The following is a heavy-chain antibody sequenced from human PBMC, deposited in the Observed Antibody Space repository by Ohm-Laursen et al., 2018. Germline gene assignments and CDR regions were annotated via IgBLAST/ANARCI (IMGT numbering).Heavy chain of an antibody. CDR2: IHNSGST. V-gene: IGHV4-59*01. CDR3: AMKYPNRKPSNRRKDYYYYGMDV. D-gene: IGHD2/OR15-2a*01. Sequence: SETLSLTCTVSGGSISSYYWSWVRQPPGKGLEWIGYIHNSGSTNYSPSLKSRVTIATDTSKNQLSLKLSSVTAADTAVYYCAMKYPNRKPSNRRKDYYYYGMDVWGQGTTVTVSS. J-gene: IGHJ6*02. CDR1: GGSISSYY.